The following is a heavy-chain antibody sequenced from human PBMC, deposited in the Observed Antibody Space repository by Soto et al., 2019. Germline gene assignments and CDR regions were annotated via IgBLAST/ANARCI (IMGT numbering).Heavy chain of an antibody. Sequence: EVQLVESGGGLVQPGGSLRLSCAASGFSFSSYWMHWVSQAPGKGLVWVSRIKTDGSIITYADSVKGRITISRDNAKNTLYLQMNTLRAEDTAVYYCARVGQGAWYFDLWGRGTLVTDSS. V-gene: IGHV3-74*01. CDR1: GFSFSSYW. CDR2: IKTDGSII. D-gene: IGHD1-26*01. J-gene: IGHJ2*01. CDR3: ARVGQGAWYFDL.